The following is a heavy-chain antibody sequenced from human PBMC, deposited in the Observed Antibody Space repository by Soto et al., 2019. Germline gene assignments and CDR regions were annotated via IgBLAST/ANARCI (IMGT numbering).Heavy chain of an antibody. CDR3: ARFFWSGYKYYYYGMDV. V-gene: IGHV1-69*13. Sequence: SVKVSCKASGYTFTSYGISWVRQAPGQGLEWMGGIIPIFGTANYAQKFQGRVTITADESTSTAYMELSSLRSEDTAVYYCARFFWSGYKYYYYGMDVWGQGTTVTVSS. J-gene: IGHJ6*02. D-gene: IGHD3-3*01. CDR2: IIPIFGTA. CDR1: GYTFTSYG.